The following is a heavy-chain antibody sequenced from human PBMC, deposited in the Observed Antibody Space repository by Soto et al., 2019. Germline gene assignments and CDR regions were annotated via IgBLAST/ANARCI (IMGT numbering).Heavy chain of an antibody. V-gene: IGHV3-21*01. D-gene: IGHD2-21*01. Sequence: GGSLRLSCAASGFTFSSYSMNWVRQAPGKGLEWVSSISSSSSYIYYSDSVKGRFTISRDNAKNSLYLQMNSLRAEDTAVYYCARFVVHVGLGYWGQGTLVTVSS. J-gene: IGHJ4*02. CDR1: GFTFSSYS. CDR3: ARFVVHVGLGY. CDR2: ISSSSSYI.